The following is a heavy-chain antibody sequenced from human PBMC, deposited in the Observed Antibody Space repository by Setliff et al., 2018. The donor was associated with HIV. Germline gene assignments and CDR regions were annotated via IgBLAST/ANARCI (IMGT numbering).Heavy chain of an antibody. CDR2: IYHSGST. CDR1: GYSISSGYY. J-gene: IGHJ4*02. CDR3: ARHAGLLWFGELWRGGEYYFDS. V-gene: IGHV4-38-2*01. Sequence: SETLSLTCAVSGYSISSGYYWGWIRQPPGKGLEWIGSIYHSGSTYSNPSLKSRVTISADTSKNQFSLKLSSVTVADTAVYHCARHAGLLWFGELWRGGEYYFDSWGQGTLVTVSS. D-gene: IGHD3-10*01.